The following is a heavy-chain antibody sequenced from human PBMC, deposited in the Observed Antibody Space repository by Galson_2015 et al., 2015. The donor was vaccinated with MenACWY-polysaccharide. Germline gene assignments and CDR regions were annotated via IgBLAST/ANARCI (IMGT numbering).Heavy chain of an antibody. Sequence: SLRLSCAASGFTFSSYAMHWVRQAPGEGPEWVSIISYDGKIKYYKDFVKGRFTISRDNSKNTLYLQMNSLRREDTAIYYCAKDLRSDRGNGFEICFQGTMVTVS. V-gene: IGHV3-30*18. D-gene: IGHD3-16*01. CDR1: GFTFSSYA. CDR2: ISYDGKIK. J-gene: IGHJ3*02. CDR3: AKDLRSDRGNGFEI.